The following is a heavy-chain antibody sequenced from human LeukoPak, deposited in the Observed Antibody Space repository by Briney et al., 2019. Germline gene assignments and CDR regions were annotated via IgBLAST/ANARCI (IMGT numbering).Heavy chain of an antibody. J-gene: IGHJ4*02. CDR3: ARGRRGTGTANFDY. CDR1: GGSFRGYY. Sequence: SETLSLTCAVYGGSFRGYYWSWIRQPPGKGLEWIGEINHSGSTNYNPSLKSRVTISVDTSKNQFSLKLSSVTAADTAVYYCARGRRGTGTANFDYWGQGTLVTVSS. D-gene: IGHD1-1*01. CDR2: INHSGST. V-gene: IGHV4-34*01.